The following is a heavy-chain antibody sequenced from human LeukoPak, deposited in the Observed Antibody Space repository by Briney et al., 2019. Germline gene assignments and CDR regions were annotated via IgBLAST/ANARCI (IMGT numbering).Heavy chain of an antibody. J-gene: IGHJ4*02. CDR3: ARQAVTEYYFGY. CDR2: IYYSGST. V-gene: IGHV4-59*08. CDR1: GGSISSYY. Sequence: SETLSLTCTVSGGSISSYYWSWIRQPPGKGLEWIGYIYYSGSTNYNPSLKSRVTISVDTSKNQFSLKLSSVTAADTAVYYCARQAVTEYYFGYWGQGTLVTVSS. D-gene: IGHD4-23*01.